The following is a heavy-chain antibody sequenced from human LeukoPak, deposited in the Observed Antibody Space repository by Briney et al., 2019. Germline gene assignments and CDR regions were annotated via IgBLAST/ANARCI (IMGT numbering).Heavy chain of an antibody. V-gene: IGHV3-20*04. CDR1: GFTFDDYG. CDR2: INWNGGST. J-gene: IGHJ4*02. D-gene: IGHD3-10*01. CDR3: ARGARGVSGYYFDF. Sequence: GGSLRLSCAAPGFTFDDYGMSWVRQAPGKGLEWVSGINWNGGSTGYADSVKGRFTISRANAKNSLYLQMNSLRAEDTALYYCARGARGVSGYYFDFWGQGTLVTVSS.